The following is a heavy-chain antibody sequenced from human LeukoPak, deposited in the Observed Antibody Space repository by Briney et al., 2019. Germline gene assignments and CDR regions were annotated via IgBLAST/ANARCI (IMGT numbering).Heavy chain of an antibody. CDR1: GFTFSGYE. CDR2: ISNSGSTV. D-gene: IGHD3-22*01. CDR3: ARDPGPYYYDSSGHYYYGMDV. V-gene: IGHV3-48*03. Sequence: GGSLGLSCAASGFTFSGYEMNWVRQAPGKGLEWISYISNSGSTVYYADSVKGRFTISRDNAKNSLFLQLNSLRAEDTAVYYCARDPGPYYYDSSGHYYYGMDVWGQGTTVTVSS. J-gene: IGHJ6*02.